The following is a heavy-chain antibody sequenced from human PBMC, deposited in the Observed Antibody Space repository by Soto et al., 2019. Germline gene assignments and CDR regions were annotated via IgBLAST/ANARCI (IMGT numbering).Heavy chain of an antibody. CDR3: ARDLNYYDSSGYYSFDY. CDR1: GYTFTGYY. J-gene: IGHJ4*02. CDR2: INPNSGGT. V-gene: IGHV1-2*02. Sequence: ASVKVSCKASGYTFTGYYMHWVRQAPGQGLEWMGWINPNSGGTYYAQKFQGRVTMTRDTSISTAYMELSRLRSDDTAVYYCARDLNYYDSSGYYSFDYWGQGTLVTVSS. D-gene: IGHD3-22*01.